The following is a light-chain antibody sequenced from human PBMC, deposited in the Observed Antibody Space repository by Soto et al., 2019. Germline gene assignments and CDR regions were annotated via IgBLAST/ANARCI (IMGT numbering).Light chain of an antibody. CDR2: GAS. Sequence: EIVLTQSPGTLSLSPGERATLSCRASQSVSSSYLDWYQQKPGQAPRLLIYGASSRATGIPDRFSGSGSGTDFTLTISRLEPEDFAVYYCQQYGSSPRTFGQGTRLEIK. CDR3: QQYGSSPRT. J-gene: IGKJ5*01. V-gene: IGKV3-20*01. CDR1: QSVSSSY.